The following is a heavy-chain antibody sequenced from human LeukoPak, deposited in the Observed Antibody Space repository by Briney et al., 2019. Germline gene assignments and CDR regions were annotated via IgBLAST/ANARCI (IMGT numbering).Heavy chain of an antibody. D-gene: IGHD3-22*01. J-gene: IGHJ4*02. Sequence: TGGSLRLSCAASGFTFSSYWMSWVRQAPGKGLEWVANIKQDGSEKYYVDSVKGRFTISRDNAKNSLYLQMNSLRAEDTAVYYCARVFAGVVVIRFRYFDYWGQGTLVTVSS. CDR3: ARVFAGVVVIRFRYFDY. V-gene: IGHV3-7*05. CDR1: GFTFSSYW. CDR2: IKQDGSEK.